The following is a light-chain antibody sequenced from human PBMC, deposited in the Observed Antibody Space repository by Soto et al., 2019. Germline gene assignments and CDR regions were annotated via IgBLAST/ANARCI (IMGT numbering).Light chain of an antibody. CDR3: QQYNNWPWT. J-gene: IGKJ1*01. Sequence: EIVWTQSPGTLSLSPGERTTLSCRSSQSVSSNYLAWYQQKSGQAPRLLMYGASSRATGIPDRFSGSGSGTDFTLTIHSLQSEDFAVYYCQQYNNWPWTFGQGPRWIS. CDR1: QSVSSNY. CDR2: GAS. V-gene: IGKV3-20*01.